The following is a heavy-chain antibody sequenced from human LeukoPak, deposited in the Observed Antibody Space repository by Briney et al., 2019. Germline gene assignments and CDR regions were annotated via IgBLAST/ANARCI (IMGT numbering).Heavy chain of an antibody. J-gene: IGHJ4*02. CDR1: GFTFSSYV. V-gene: IGHV3-30*04. D-gene: IGHD5-24*01. CDR3: ARDTEMDY. Sequence: GGSLRLSCAASGFTFSSYVMHWVRQAPGKGLEWVAIISYDGSNEYYADSVKGRFTISRDNSKNTLYLQMNSLRAADTAVYYCARDTEMDYWGQGTLVTVSS. CDR2: ISYDGSNE.